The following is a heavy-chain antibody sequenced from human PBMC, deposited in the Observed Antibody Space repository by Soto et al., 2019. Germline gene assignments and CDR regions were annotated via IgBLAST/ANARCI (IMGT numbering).Heavy chain of an antibody. V-gene: IGHV4-39*01. CDR2: IYYSGSA. J-gene: IGHJ4*02. Sequence: SETLSLTCAVSGGSINNSSFYWGWVRQPPGKRLEWIGSIYYSGSAYYNPSLKSRLTISVDTSKNQFSLNLSSVTAADTAVYFCARRPLVRGIIPYYFDSWGQGTLVTVSS. D-gene: IGHD3-10*01. CDR3: ARRPLVRGIIPYYFDS. CDR1: GGSINNSSFY.